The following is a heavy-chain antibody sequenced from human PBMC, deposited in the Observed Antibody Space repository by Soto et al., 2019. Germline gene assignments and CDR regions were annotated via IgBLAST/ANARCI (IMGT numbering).Heavy chain of an antibody. CDR2: FDPEDGET. Sequence: QVQLVQSGAEVKKPGASVKVSCKVSGYTLTELSMHWVLQAPGKGLEWMGGFDPEDGETIYAQKFQGRVTMTEDTSTDTAYMELSSLRSEDTDVYYCAARQYCTNGVCYPDYSDYWGQGTLVTVSS. D-gene: IGHD2-8*01. V-gene: IGHV1-24*01. J-gene: IGHJ4*02. CDR3: AARQYCTNGVCYPDYSDY. CDR1: GYTLTELS.